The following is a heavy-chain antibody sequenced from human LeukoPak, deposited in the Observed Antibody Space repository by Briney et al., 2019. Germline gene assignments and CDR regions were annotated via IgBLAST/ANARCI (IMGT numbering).Heavy chain of an antibody. D-gene: IGHD5-18*01. CDR3: ARDGAYSYGYSFYFEN. Sequence: GGSLRLSCAASGFTVSTNYMSWVRQAPGKGLEWVSVIYSGGATFYADSVKGRFTISRDNSRNMLYLQMNSLGAEDTAVYYCARDGAYSYGYSFYFENWGQGTLVTVSS. CDR2: IYSGGAT. CDR1: GFTVSTNY. V-gene: IGHV3-53*01. J-gene: IGHJ4*02.